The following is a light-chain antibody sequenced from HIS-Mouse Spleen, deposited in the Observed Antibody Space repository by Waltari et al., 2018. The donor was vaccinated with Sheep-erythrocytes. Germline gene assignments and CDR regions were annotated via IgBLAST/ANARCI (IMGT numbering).Light chain of an antibody. CDR2: EVS. CDR1: SSDAGGYNY. Sequence: QSALTQPASVSGSPGQSITISCTGTSSDAGGYNYVSWYQQHPGKAPKLIIYEVSNRPSGVSNLFSGSKSGNTASLTISGLQADDEADYYCSSYTSSSTQVFGGGTKLTVL. CDR3: SSYTSSSTQV. J-gene: IGLJ2*01. V-gene: IGLV2-14*01.